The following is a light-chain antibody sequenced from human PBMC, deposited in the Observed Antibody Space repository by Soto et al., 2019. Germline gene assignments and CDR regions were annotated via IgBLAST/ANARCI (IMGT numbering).Light chain of an antibody. CDR3: ALWDDSLNGPV. J-gene: IGLJ3*02. CDR2: RSS. Sequence: QAVVTQPPSASGTPGQRITISCSGSSSNIGSHSVNWYQQLPGTAPKLLIYRSSQRPSGVPDRFSGSKSGTSASLAISGLQSGDEADYYCALWDDSLNGPVFGGGTKLPS. CDR1: SSNIGSHS. V-gene: IGLV1-44*01.